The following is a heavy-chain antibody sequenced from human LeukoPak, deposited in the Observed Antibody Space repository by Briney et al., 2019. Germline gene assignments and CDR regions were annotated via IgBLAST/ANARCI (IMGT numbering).Heavy chain of an antibody. CDR1: GYTFSSYG. V-gene: IGHV1-18*01. J-gene: IGHJ4*02. D-gene: IGHD5-12*01. CDR3: ARYSIRGYSGYDLYDY. Sequence: GASVKVSCKASGYTFSSYGFSWVRQAPGQGLEWMGWINAYNGNTNYAQNLQGRVTMTTDTSTSTAYMELSSLRSEDTAVYYCARYSIRGYSGYDLYDYWGQGTLVTVSS. CDR2: INAYNGNT.